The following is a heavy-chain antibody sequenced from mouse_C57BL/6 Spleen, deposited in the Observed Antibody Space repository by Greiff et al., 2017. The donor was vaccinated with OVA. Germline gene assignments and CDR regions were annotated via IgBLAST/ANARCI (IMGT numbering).Heavy chain of an antibody. J-gene: IGHJ2*01. D-gene: IGHD1-1*01. V-gene: IGHV1-59*01. CDR1: GYTFTSYW. CDR2: IDPSDSYT. CDR3: AREDYGSSYGY. Sequence: QVQLQQPGAELVRPGTSVKLSCKASGYTFTSYWMHWVKQRPGQGLEWIGVIDPSDSYTNYNQKFKGKATLTVDTSASTAYMQLSSLTSEDSAVYYCAREDYGSSYGYWGQGTTLTVSS.